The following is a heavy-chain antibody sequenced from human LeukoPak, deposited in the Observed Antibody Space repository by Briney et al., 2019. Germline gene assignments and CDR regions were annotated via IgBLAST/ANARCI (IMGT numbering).Heavy chain of an antibody. V-gene: IGHV4-61*03. J-gene: IGHJ3*02. CDR3: ARETRTSWSFDI. D-gene: IGHD6-6*01. Sequence: SETLSLTCTVSGGSISSGSYYWSWIRQTPGKGLEWIASIYYTGTPTYNPSLKGRVTISVDAFKNHFSLKLTSVTPADAAIYYCARETRTSWSFDIWGQGTIVTVSS. CDR2: IYYTGTP. CDR1: GGSISSGSYY.